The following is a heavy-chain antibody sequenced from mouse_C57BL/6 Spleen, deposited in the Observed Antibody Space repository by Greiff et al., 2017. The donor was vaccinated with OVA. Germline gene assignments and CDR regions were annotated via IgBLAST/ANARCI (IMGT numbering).Heavy chain of an antibody. J-gene: IGHJ1*03. Sequence: VQLQESGAELARPGASVKMSCKASGYTFTSYTMHWVKQRPGQGLEWIGYINPSSGYTKYNQKFKDKATLTADKSSSTAYMQLSSLTSEDAAVYYCARSTGYFDVWGTGTTVTVSS. CDR3: ARSTGYFDV. CDR1: GYTFTSYT. V-gene: IGHV1-4*01. D-gene: IGHD3-2*01. CDR2: INPSSGYT.